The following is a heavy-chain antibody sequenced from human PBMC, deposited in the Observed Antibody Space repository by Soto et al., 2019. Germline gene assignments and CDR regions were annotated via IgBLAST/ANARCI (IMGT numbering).Heavy chain of an antibody. D-gene: IGHD6-19*01. V-gene: IGHV3-23*01. CDR3: ASRSSGWYFDY. CDR1: GFTFSNYA. CDR2: ISGSGGST. J-gene: IGHJ4*02. Sequence: EVQLLESGGGLVQPGGSLRLSCAASGFTFSNYAMNWVRQAPGKGLEWVSVISGSGGSTYYADSVKGRFTISRDNSKNTLYLQRNSLRAEDTAVYYCASRSSGWYFDYWGQGTLVTVSS.